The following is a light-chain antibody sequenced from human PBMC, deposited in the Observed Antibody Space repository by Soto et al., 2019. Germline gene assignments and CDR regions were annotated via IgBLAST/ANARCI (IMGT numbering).Light chain of an antibody. V-gene: IGKV1-5*03. Sequence: DIQMTQSPSTLSASVGDRVTITCRASQSISSWLAWYQQKPGKAPKLLIYKASNLESGVPSRFSGSGSETEFSLTISSLQPEDFATYYCQQSYSTPRTFGQGTKVDIK. CDR3: QQSYSTPRT. CDR1: QSISSW. J-gene: IGKJ1*01. CDR2: KAS.